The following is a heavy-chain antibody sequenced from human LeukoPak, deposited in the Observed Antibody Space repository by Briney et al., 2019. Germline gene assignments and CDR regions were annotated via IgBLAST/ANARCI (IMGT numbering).Heavy chain of an antibody. D-gene: IGHD3-3*01. Sequence: GGSLRLSCAASGFTFSSYGMHWVRQAPGKGLEWVAVIWYDGSNKYYADSVKGRFTISRDNSKNTLYLQMNSLRAEDTAVYYCAKDAEPIRFLEWFFDYWGQGTLVTVSS. V-gene: IGHV3-33*06. CDR1: GFTFSSYG. CDR3: AKDAEPIRFLEWFFDY. J-gene: IGHJ4*02. CDR2: IWYDGSNK.